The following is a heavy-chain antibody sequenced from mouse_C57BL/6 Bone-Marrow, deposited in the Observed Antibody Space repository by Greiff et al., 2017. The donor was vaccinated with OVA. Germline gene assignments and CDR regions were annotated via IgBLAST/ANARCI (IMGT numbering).Heavy chain of an antibody. Sequence: EVKLVESGEGLVKPGGSLKLSCAASGFTFSSYAMSWVRQTPEKRLEWVAYISSGGAYIYYADTVKGRFTISRDNARNTLYLQMSSLKSEDTAMYYCTRDQDSNFCDYWGQGTTLTVSS. D-gene: IGHD2-5*01. CDR2: ISSGGAYI. V-gene: IGHV5-9-1*02. J-gene: IGHJ2*01. CDR3: TRDQDSNFCDY. CDR1: GFTFSSYA.